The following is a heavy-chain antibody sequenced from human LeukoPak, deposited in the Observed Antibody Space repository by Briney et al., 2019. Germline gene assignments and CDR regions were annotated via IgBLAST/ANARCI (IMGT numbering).Heavy chain of an antibody. CDR1: GFTFSSYW. J-gene: IGHJ4*02. Sequence: GGSLRLSCAASGFTFSSYWMTWVRQAPGKGLEWVGNIKGDGSEKYYVDSVKGRFTISRDNAKNSLYLQMNSLRAEDTAVYYCARVRGSSSWYRVDYWGQGTLVTVSS. CDR3: ARVRGSSSWYRVDY. V-gene: IGHV3-7*01. CDR2: IKGDGSEK. D-gene: IGHD6-13*01.